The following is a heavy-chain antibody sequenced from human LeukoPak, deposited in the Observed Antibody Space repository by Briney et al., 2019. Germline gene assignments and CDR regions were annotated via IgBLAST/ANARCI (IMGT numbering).Heavy chain of an antibody. CDR2: LSGDGGST. V-gene: IGHV3-43*02. D-gene: IGHD3-16*01. CDR3: AKDGTVGDYVWGSSDY. J-gene: IGHJ4*02. Sequence: GGSLRLSCAASGFTFDDYAMHWVRQAPGKGLEWVSLLSGDGGSTYYADSVKGRFTISRDNSKNSLYLQMNSLRTEDTALYYCAKDGTVGDYVWGSSDYWGQGTLVTVSS. CDR1: GFTFDDYA.